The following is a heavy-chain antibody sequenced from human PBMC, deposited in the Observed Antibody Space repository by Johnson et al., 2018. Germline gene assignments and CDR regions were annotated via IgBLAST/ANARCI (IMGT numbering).Heavy chain of an antibody. CDR1: GGSVSSVLYY. CDR2: IYYSGST. CDR3: ARGLRIVGAKCFQH. J-gene: IGHJ1*01. D-gene: IGHD1-26*01. Sequence: QVQLQESGPGLVKPSETXSLTCSVSGGSVSSVLYYWSWIRQPPGKGLEWVGAIYYSGSTNSNPSLKSRVTISIDRSKNQSSLKLSSVTAADTAVYYCARGLRIVGAKCFQHWGQGTLVTVSS. V-gene: IGHV4-61*01.